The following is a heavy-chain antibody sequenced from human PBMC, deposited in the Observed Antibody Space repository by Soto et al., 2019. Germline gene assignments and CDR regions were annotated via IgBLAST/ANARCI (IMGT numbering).Heavy chain of an antibody. J-gene: IGHJ5*02. CDR1: GGSISSGGYY. CDR3: ARGAAAGNRKATRWFDP. V-gene: IGHV4-31*03. CDR2: IYYSGST. Sequence: QVQLQESGPGLVKPSQTLSLTCTVSGGSISSGGYYWSWIRQHPGKGLEWIGYIYYSGSTYYNPSLKRRVTIAVDTSKNQFSLKLSSVTAADTAVYYCARGAAAGNRKATRWFDPWGQGTLVTVSS. D-gene: IGHD6-13*01.